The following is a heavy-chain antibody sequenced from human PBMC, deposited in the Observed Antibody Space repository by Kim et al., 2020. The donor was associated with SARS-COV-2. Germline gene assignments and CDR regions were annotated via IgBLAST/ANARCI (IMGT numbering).Heavy chain of an antibody. D-gene: IGHD2-21*02. J-gene: IGHJ4*02. V-gene: IGHV3-11*01. Sequence: GGSLRLSCAASGFTFSDYYMSWIRQAPGKGLEWVSYISSSGSTIYYADSVKGRFTISRDNAKNSLYLQMNSLRAEDTAVYYCARVPVVTLEDYFDYWGQGTLVTVSS. CDR2: ISSSGSTI. CDR3: ARVPVVTLEDYFDY. CDR1: GFTFSDYY.